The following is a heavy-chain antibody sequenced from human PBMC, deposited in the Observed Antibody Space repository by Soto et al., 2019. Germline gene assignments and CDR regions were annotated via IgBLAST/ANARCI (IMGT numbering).Heavy chain of an antibody. J-gene: IGHJ4*02. CDR1: GFNFSSYA. D-gene: IGHD6-13*01. Sequence: QEHLVESGGGVVQPGRSLRLSCAASGFNFSSYAMHWVRQAPGKGLEWVAVISYDGGKKYYADSVKGRFTISRDNSQNTLYVEMTSLSAEDTAVYYWAREGQPAAGNTPHNWGQGTLVTVSS. CDR2: ISYDGGKK. V-gene: IGHV3-30*04. CDR3: AREGQPAAGNTPHN.